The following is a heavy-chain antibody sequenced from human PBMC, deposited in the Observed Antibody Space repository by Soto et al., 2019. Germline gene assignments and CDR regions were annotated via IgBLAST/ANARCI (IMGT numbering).Heavy chain of an antibody. D-gene: IGHD3-9*01. CDR3: TTDSLFTGQLVRMDN. V-gene: IGHV3-15*07. CDR1: GFTFSDAW. J-gene: IGHJ4*01. Sequence: GSLRLSCAASGFTFSDAWINWVRQAPGKGLEWVGRIKSKTDGGTTDFAAPVKGRFAISRDDSRDMVYMQMYSLKTDDTAVYYCTTDSLFTGQLVRMDNWGHGNLVTVS. CDR2: IKSKTDGGTT.